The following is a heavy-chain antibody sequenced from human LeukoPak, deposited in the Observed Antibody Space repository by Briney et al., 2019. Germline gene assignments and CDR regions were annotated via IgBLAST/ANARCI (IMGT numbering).Heavy chain of an antibody. CDR1: GYTFTSYG. CDR2: ISAYNGNT. Sequence: ASVTVSCKASGYTFTSYGISWVRQAPGQGLEWMGWISAYNGNTNYAQKLQGRVTMTTDTSTNTAYMELRSLRSDDTAVYYCASFGIVGATGDYWGQGTLVTVSS. D-gene: IGHD1-26*01. J-gene: IGHJ4*02. V-gene: IGHV1-18*01. CDR3: ASFGIVGATGDY.